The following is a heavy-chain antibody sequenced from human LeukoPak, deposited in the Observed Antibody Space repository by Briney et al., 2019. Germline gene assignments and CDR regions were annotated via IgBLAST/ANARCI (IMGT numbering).Heavy chain of an antibody. J-gene: IGHJ4*02. V-gene: IGHV3-53*05. CDR1: GFTVSSNY. D-gene: IGHD5-24*01. CDR3: AKARRDGYNSWGIFDY. Sequence: GGSLRLSCAASGFTVSSNYMSWVRQAPGKGLEWVSVIYSGGSTYYADSVKGRFTISRDNAKNSLYLQMNSLRAEDMALYYCAKARRDGYNSWGIFDYWGQGTLVTVSS. CDR2: IYSGGST.